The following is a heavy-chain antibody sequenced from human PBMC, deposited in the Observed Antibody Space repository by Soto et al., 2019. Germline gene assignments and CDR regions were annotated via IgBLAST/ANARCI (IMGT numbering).Heavy chain of an antibody. D-gene: IGHD3-10*01. CDR1: GYTFTSYG. CDR2: VSAYNGNT. Sequence: ASVKVSCKASGYTFTSYGISWVRQAPGQGLEWMGWVSAYNGNTSYAQKLQGRVTMTRNTSISTAYMELSSLRSEDTAVYYCARGTYYYGSGSSNWFAPWGQGTLVTVSS. CDR3: ARGTYYYGSGSSNWFAP. J-gene: IGHJ5*02. V-gene: IGHV1-18*01.